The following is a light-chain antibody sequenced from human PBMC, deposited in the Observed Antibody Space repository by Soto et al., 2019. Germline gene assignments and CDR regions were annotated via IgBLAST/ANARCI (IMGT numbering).Light chain of an antibody. CDR2: DAS. CDR3: QQRSNWPFT. V-gene: IGKV3-11*01. Sequence: EIMLTQSPATLSLSPGERATLSCRASQSVSSYLAWYQQKPGQAPRLLIYDASNRATGIPARFSGSGSGTDFTLTISSLEPEDFTVYYCQQRSNWPFTFGQRTRLEIK. CDR1: QSVSSY. J-gene: IGKJ5*01.